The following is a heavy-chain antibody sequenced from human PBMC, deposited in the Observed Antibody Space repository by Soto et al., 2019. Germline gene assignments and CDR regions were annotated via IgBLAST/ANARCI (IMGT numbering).Heavy chain of an antibody. CDR3: ARDVAYGLIDY. Sequence: QVKLVQSGAEVKKPGASVKVSCKPSGYTFTRYAISWVRQAPGQGLEWMGWINAYNGNTHYAQKLQGRVTMTTDTATSTAYMELRSLRSDDTAVYYCARDVAYGLIDYWGQGTLVIVSS. D-gene: IGHD4-17*01. CDR1: GYTFTRYA. J-gene: IGHJ4*02. CDR2: INAYNGNT. V-gene: IGHV1-18*01.